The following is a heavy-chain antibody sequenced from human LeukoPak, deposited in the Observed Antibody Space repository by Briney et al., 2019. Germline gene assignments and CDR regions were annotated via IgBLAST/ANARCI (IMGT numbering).Heavy chain of an antibody. CDR3: ARDKRITMVRGVTPYNWFDP. V-gene: IGHV1-8*02. CDR2: MNPNSGNT. CDR1: GYTFTSYD. D-gene: IGHD3-10*01. Sequence: ASVKVSCKASGYTFTSYDINWVRQATGQGLEWMGWMNPNSGNTGYAQKFQGRVTMTTDTSTSTAYMELRSLRSDDTAVYYCARDKRITMVRGVTPYNWFDPWGQGTLVTVSS. J-gene: IGHJ5*02.